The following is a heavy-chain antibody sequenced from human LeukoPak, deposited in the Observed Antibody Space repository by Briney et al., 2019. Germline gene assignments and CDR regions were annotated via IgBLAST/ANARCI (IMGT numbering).Heavy chain of an antibody. J-gene: IGHJ4*02. Sequence: GGSLRLSRVASGFTDSSNYMSWVRQAAGKGLEWVSVIYSGGSTYYADSVKGRFTISRDSSKNTVYLQMNGLRAEDTAVYYCASGLAGSSWGQGTLVTVSS. CDR2: IYSGGST. CDR3: ASGLAGSS. CDR1: GFTDSSNY. V-gene: IGHV3-66*01. D-gene: IGHD3-16*01.